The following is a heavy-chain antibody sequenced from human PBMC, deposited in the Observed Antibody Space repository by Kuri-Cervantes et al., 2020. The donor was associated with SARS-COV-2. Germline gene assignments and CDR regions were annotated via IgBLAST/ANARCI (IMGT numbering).Heavy chain of an antibody. CDR2: INHSGST. D-gene: IGHD3-10*01. CDR1: GFTFSNAW. Sequence: SQTLSLTCAASGFTFSNAWMSWVRQAPGKGLEWIGEINHSGSTNYNPSLKSRVTISVDTSKNQFSLKLSSVTAADTAVYYCARGVVRGIASVRLAKTYGMDVWGQGTTVTVSS. V-gene: IGHV4-34*01. J-gene: IGHJ6*02. CDR3: ARGVVRGIASVRLAKTYGMDV.